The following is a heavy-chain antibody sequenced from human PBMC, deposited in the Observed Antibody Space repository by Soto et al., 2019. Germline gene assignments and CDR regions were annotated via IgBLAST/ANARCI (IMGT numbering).Heavy chain of an antibody. CDR3: ARDAYDRGSLDY. J-gene: IGHJ4*02. Sequence: QVQLVQSGAEVKKPGSSVKVSCKASGGNFSTHAISWVRQAPGQGLVWMGGIIPMFNTTISAQKFQGRVTITADEYTSTAYMELGSLRSEATAVYYCARDAYDRGSLDYSGQGTLVTVSS. CDR1: GGNFSTHA. D-gene: IGHD3-22*01. V-gene: IGHV1-69*01. CDR2: IIPMFNTT.